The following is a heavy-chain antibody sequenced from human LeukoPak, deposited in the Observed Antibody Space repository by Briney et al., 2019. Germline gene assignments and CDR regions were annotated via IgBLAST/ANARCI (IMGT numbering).Heavy chain of an antibody. J-gene: IGHJ4*02. CDR2: ISYDGSNK. CDR1: GFTFSSYG. Sequence: GGSLRLSRAASGFTFSSYGMHWVRQAPGKGLEWVAVISYDGSNKYYADSVKGRFTISRDNSKNTLYLQMNSLRAEDTAVYYCAKDLCPRYGSCGFDYWGQGTLVTVSS. V-gene: IGHV3-30*18. D-gene: IGHD3-10*01. CDR3: AKDLCPRYGSCGFDY.